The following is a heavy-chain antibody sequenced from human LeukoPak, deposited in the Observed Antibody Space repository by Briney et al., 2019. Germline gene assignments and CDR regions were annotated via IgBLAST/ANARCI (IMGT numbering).Heavy chain of an antibody. Sequence: GGSLRLSCAASGFTVSSEYMSWVRQAPGKGLDWVSVIYSGGSTYYTDSVKGRFTISRDDIKNTLYLQINSLRAEDTAVYYCASRIVGASVHFDNWGQGTLVTVSS. J-gene: IGHJ4*02. V-gene: IGHV3-53*01. CDR1: GFTVSSEY. CDR2: IYSGGST. D-gene: IGHD1-26*01. CDR3: ASRIVGASVHFDN.